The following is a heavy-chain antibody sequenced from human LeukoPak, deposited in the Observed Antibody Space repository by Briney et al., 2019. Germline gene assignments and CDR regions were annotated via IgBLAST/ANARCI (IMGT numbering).Heavy chain of an antibody. Sequence: SETLSLTCTVSGGSISSYYWSWIRQPPGKGLEWIEYIYYSGNTNYNPSLKSRVTISIDTSKNQFSLKLSSVTVADTAVYYCARATVVTIGALDYWGQGTLVTVSS. D-gene: IGHD4-23*01. J-gene: IGHJ4*02. CDR1: GGSISSYY. V-gene: IGHV4-59*08. CDR3: ARATVVTIGALDY. CDR2: IYYSGNT.